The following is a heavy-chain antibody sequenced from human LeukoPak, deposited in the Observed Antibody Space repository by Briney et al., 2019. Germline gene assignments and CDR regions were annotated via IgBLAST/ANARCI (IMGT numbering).Heavy chain of an antibody. Sequence: PGGSLRLSCAASGFIFSSYAMSWVRQAPGKGLEWVSVISGSGGSTYYADSVKGRFTISRDNSKNTLYLQMNSLRAEDTAVYYCARVVYDSSGYYPLGLDYWGQGTLVTVSS. V-gene: IGHV3-23*01. J-gene: IGHJ4*02. CDR1: GFIFSSYA. CDR3: ARVVYDSSGYYPLGLDY. CDR2: ISGSGGST. D-gene: IGHD3-22*01.